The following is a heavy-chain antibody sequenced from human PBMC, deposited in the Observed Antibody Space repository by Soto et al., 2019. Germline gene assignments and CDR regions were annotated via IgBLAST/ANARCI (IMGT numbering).Heavy chain of an antibody. J-gene: IGHJ4*02. CDR2: IYWDDDE. D-gene: IGHD1-26*01. V-gene: IGHV2-5*02. CDR1: GFSLTTDGEG. CDR3: AHSRNLITEDAQVGDFDY. Sequence: QITLKESGPTLVKSTQTLTLTRSFSGFSLTTDGEGVGWVRQSPGEALEWLALIYWDDDERYSPSLKTRLTITKDISRNQVVLVMTNMEPVDTGTYFCAHSRNLITEDAQVGDFDYWGQGT.